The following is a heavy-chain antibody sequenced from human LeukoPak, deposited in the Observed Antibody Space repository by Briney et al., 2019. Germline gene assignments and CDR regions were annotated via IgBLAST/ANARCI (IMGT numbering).Heavy chain of an antibody. D-gene: IGHD3-3*01. CDR2: MYYSGSA. V-gene: IGHV4-39*01. Sequence: PSETLSLTCSVSGGSMNEKDFYWGWIRQAPGKGLEWIGNMYYSGSAYYSPSLKTLVRMSVDKSRNQFSLTVTSVTAADTAVYYCVRDDGFLEWLIKFMDVWGKGTTVIVSS. CDR1: GGSMNEKDFY. J-gene: IGHJ6*03. CDR3: VRDDGFLEWLIKFMDV.